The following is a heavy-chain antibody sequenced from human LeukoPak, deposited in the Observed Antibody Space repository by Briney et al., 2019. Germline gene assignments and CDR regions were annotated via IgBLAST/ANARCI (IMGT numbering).Heavy chain of an antibody. V-gene: IGHV1-2*04. Sequence: GASVKVSCKASGYTFTGYYMHWVRQAPGQGLEWMGWINPNSGGTNYAQKFQGWVTMTRDTSISTAYMELSRLRSDDTAVYYCARGDPYGSGGYYFDYWGQGTLVTVSS. CDR2: INPNSGGT. J-gene: IGHJ4*02. CDR1: GYTFTGYY. D-gene: IGHD3-10*01. CDR3: ARGDPYGSGGYYFDY.